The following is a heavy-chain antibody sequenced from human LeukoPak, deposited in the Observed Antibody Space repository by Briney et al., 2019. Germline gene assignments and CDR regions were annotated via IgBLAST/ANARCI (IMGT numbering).Heavy chain of an antibody. D-gene: IGHD3-10*01. J-gene: IGHJ4*02. CDR1: GGSISSYY. CDR3: ARDRDAYLDY. V-gene: IGHV4-59*01. Sequence: SETLSLTCTVSGGSISSYYWSWIRQPPGKGLEWIGYIYYSGSTNHNPSLKSRVTISVDTSKNQFSLKLSSVTGADTAVYYCARDRDAYLDYWGQGTLVTVSS. CDR2: IYYSGST.